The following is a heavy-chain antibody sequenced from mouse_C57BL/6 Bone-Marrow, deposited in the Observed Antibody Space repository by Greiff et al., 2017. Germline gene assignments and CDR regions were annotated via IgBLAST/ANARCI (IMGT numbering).Heavy chain of an antibody. CDR2: IDPENGDT. J-gene: IGHJ2*01. V-gene: IGHV14-4*01. D-gene: IGHD4-1*01. CDR3: TTGQDGAWDGYFDY. Sequence: VQLQQSGVELVRPGASVKLSCTASGFNIKDDYMHWVKQRPEQGLEWIGWIDPENGDTEYASKFQGKATITADTSSNTAYLQLSSLTSEDTAVYYCTTGQDGAWDGYFDYWGQGTTLTVSS. CDR1: GFNIKDDY.